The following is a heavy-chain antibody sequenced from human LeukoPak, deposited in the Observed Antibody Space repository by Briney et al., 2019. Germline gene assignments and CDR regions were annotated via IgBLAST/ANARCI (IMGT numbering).Heavy chain of an antibody. CDR2: IKQDGSEK. Sequence: GGSLRLSCTASGFTLSTYWMTWVRQAPGKGLEWVANIKQDGSEKYYVDSVKGRFTISRDNAKNSLYLQMNSLRAEDTAMYYCVSGRGWTSDYWGQGTLVTVSS. J-gene: IGHJ4*02. V-gene: IGHV3-7*03. CDR3: VSGRGWTSDY. D-gene: IGHD6-19*01. CDR1: GFTLSTYW.